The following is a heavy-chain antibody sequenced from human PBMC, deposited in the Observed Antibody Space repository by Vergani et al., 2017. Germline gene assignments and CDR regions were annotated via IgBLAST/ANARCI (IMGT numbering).Heavy chain of an antibody. CDR2: IHPADSDT. J-gene: IGHJ4*02. Sequence: EVQLVQSGAEVKKPGESLKISCQISGYSFTNYWIGWVRQMPGKCLEWMGIIHPADSDTRYSPSFQGQVTISVDNSISTAYLQRSSLRASDSAMYYCARLYGRDSSGSKYFDYWGQGTLVTVSS. CDR3: ARLYGRDSSGSKYFDY. CDR1: GYSFTNYW. V-gene: IGHV5-51*01. D-gene: IGHD3-22*01.